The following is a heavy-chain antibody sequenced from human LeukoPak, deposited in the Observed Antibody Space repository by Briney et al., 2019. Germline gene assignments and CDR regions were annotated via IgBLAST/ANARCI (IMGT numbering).Heavy chain of an antibody. CDR3: AGAEGYYYYGMDV. CDR1: GGSISGGDYY. J-gene: IGHJ6*02. CDR2: ISYSGST. Sequence: SETLSLTCTVSGGSISGGDYYWNWVRQPPGKSLEWIGYISYSGSTYYNLSLKSRVTMSVDTSKNQFSLKLSSVTAADTAVYYCAGAEGYYYYGMDVWGQGTTVTVSS. V-gene: IGHV4-30-4*01.